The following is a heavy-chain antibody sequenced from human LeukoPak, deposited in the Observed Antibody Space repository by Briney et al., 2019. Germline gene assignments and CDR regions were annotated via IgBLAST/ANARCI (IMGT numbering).Heavy chain of an antibody. CDR1: GYTLTELS. J-gene: IGHJ4*02. CDR3: ASGDSSGDDY. Sequence: GASVKVSCKVSGYTLTELSMHWVRQAPGQGLEWMGIINPSGGSTSYAQKFQGRVTMTRDTSTSTVYMELSSLRSEDTAVYYCASGDSSGDDYWGQGTLVTVSS. CDR2: INPSGGST. D-gene: IGHD3-22*01. V-gene: IGHV1-46*01.